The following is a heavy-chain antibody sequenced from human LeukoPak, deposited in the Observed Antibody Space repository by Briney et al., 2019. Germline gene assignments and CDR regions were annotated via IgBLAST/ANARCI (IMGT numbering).Heavy chain of an antibody. J-gene: IGHJ3*02. CDR3: ARDDTWFARSGAFDI. CDR2: INPSGGST. V-gene: IGHV1-46*01. D-gene: IGHD3-10*01. CDR1: GYTFTSYY. Sequence: ASVKVSCKASGYTFTSYYMHWVRQAPGQGLEWMGIINPSGGSTSYAQKFQGRVTMTTDTSTSTAYMELRSLRSDDTAVYYCARDDTWFARSGAFDIWGQGTMVTVSS.